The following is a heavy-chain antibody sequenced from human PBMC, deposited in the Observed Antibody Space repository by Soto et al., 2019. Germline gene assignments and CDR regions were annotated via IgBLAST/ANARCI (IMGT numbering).Heavy chain of an antibody. Sequence: GASVKVSCKASGYTFTSYAMHWVRQAPGQRLEWMGWINAGNGNTKYSQKFQGRVTITRDTSASTAYMELSSLRSEDTAVYYCARGSGYYYWDVDWGQGTLVNVSS. CDR3: ARGSGYYYWDVD. J-gene: IGHJ4*02. CDR2: INAGNGNT. D-gene: IGHD3-22*01. CDR1: GYTFTSYA. V-gene: IGHV1-3*01.